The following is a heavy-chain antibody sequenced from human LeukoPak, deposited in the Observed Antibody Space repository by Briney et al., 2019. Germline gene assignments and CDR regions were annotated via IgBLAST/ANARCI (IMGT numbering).Heavy chain of an antibody. CDR1: GYTFTSYG. D-gene: IGHD3-10*01. V-gene: IGHV1-18*01. Sequence: ASVKVSCKASGYTFTSYGISWVRQAPGQGLEWMGWISAYNGNTNYAQKLQGRVTMTTDTSTSTAYMELRSLRSDDTAVYYCATQTYGSGSYYMNYWGQGTLVTVSS. J-gene: IGHJ4*02. CDR2: ISAYNGNT. CDR3: ATQTYGSGSYYMNY.